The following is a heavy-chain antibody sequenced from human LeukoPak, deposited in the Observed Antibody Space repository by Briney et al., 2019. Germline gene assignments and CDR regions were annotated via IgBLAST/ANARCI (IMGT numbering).Heavy chain of an antibody. CDR2: INGRGDNT. D-gene: IGHD3-22*01. V-gene: IGHV3-23*01. Sequence: GGSLRLSCAASGFTFSSYAMNWVRQAPGKGLEWVSAINGRGDNTYYADSVKGRFTISRDNSKNTLYLQMNSLRAEDTAVYYCAREMYYYDSSGYADYWGQGTLITVSS. CDR1: GFTFSSYA. CDR3: AREMYYYDSSGYADY. J-gene: IGHJ4*02.